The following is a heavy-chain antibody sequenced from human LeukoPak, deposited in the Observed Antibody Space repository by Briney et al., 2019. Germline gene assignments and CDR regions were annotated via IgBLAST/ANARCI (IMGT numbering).Heavy chain of an antibody. J-gene: IGHJ3*02. CDR3: YASYYYDSSGYRPHDAFDI. D-gene: IGHD3-22*01. V-gene: IGHV3-21*04. CDR1: GFTFSNAW. CDR2: ISSSSSYI. Sequence: GGSLRLSCAASGFTFSNAWMNWVRQAPGKGLEWVSSISSSSSYIYYADSVKGRFTISRDNAKNSLYLQMNSLRAEDTALYYCYASYYYDSSGYRPHDAFDIWGQGTMVTVSS.